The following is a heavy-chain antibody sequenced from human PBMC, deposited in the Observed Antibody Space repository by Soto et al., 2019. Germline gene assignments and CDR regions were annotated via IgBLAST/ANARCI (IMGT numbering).Heavy chain of an antibody. V-gene: IGHV3-23*01. J-gene: IGHJ4*02. CDR2: ISGSGGRS. CDR1: GFTFSNYA. D-gene: IGHD3-16*01. CDR3: AKAYFVWSSAQPYYFDY. Sequence: EVQLLDSGGGLVQPGGSLRLSCAASGFTFSNYAMTWVRQGPGKGLEWVSGISGSGGRSYYADSVKGRFTISRDNSKSTLYLQMNSLRAEDTAVYYCAKAYFVWSSAQPYYFDYWGQGTLVTVSS.